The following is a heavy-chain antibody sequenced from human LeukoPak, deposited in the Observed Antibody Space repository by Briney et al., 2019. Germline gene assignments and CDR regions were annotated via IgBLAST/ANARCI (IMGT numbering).Heavy chain of an antibody. CDR3: ARVYDYVWGSPLSAFDI. D-gene: IGHD3-16*01. Sequence: ASVKVSCKASEYTFTGYYMHWVRQAPGQGLEWMGRINPNSGGTNYAQKFQGSVTMTRDTSISTAYMEVSRLRSDDTAVYYCARVYDYVWGSPLSAFDIWGQGTMVTVSS. CDR1: EYTFTGYY. CDR2: INPNSGGT. V-gene: IGHV1-2*06. J-gene: IGHJ3*02.